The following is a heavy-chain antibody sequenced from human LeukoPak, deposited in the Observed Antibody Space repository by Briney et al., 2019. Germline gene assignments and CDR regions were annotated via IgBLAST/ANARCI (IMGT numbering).Heavy chain of an antibody. D-gene: IGHD4-17*01. J-gene: IGHJ4*02. CDR1: GFTFSDYG. Sequence: QPGGSLRLSCVASGFTFSDYGMNWVRQAPGKGLEWVAVIWSAGNNKYYGGSVKGRFTISRDDSKNTLYLQMDSLRVEDTAVHYCARDDYGDFHFDYWGQGTLVTVSS. CDR3: ARDDYGDFHFDY. CDR2: IWSAGNNK. V-gene: IGHV3-33*01.